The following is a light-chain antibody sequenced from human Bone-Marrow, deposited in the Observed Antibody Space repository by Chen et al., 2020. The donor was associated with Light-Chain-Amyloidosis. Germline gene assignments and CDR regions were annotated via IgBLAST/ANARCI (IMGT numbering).Light chain of an antibody. CDR2: DDS. V-gene: IGLV3-21*02. CDR1: NIGSTS. CDR3: QVWDRSSDRPV. Sequence: SYWLTQPSSVSVAPGQTATIACGGNNIGSTSLYWYQQTPGQAPLLVVYDDSDRPSGIPERLSGSNSGNTATLTISRVEAGDEADYYCQVWDRSSDRPVFGGGTKLTVL. J-gene: IGLJ3*02.